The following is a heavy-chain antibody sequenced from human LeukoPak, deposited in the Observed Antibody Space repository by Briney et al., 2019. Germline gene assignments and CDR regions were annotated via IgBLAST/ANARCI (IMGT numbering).Heavy chain of an antibody. CDR1: GFTFSSYG. J-gene: IGHJ4*02. V-gene: IGHV3-33*01. D-gene: IGHD6-19*01. CDR2: IWYDGSNK. CDR3: ARDKIAVAGFDY. Sequence: GGSLRLSCAASGFTFSSYGMHWVRQAPGKGLEWVAVIWYDGSNKYYADSVKGRFTISRDNSKTTLYLQMNSLRAEDTAVYYCARDKIAVAGFDYWGQGTLVTVSS.